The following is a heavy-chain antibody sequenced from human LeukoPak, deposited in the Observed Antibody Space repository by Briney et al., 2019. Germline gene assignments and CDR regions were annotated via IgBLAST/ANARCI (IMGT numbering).Heavy chain of an antibody. Sequence: EASVKVSCKASGYTFTTYYMHWVRQAPGQGLEWMGIINPSGGSTTYAQKFQGRVTITRDTSTSTVYMEVSSLRSEDTAVYYCARDGDFWSGYYRYWGQGTLVTVSA. J-gene: IGHJ4*02. CDR3: ARDGDFWSGYYRY. V-gene: IGHV1-46*01. D-gene: IGHD3-3*01. CDR1: GYTFTTYY. CDR2: INPSGGST.